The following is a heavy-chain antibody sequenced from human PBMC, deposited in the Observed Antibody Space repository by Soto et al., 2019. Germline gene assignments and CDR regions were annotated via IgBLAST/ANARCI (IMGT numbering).Heavy chain of an antibody. V-gene: IGHV4-31*03. J-gene: IGHJ4*02. CDR2: IHFSGET. Sequence: SETLSLTCTVSGASIGRGGYYWTWIRQHPGKALEWMGHIHFSGETNYNPSLMGRLTMSIDTSTNQFSLNLAAVTAADTVMYYCARDQGGDLDYWGQGTLVTVSS. CDR1: GASIGRGGYY. D-gene: IGHD2-21*01. CDR3: ARDQGGDLDY.